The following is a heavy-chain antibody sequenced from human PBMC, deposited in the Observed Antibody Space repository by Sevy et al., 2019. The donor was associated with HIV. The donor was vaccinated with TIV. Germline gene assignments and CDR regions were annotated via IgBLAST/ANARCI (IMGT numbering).Heavy chain of an antibody. D-gene: IGHD2-21*02. CDR2: ISGSGGST. J-gene: IGHJ4*02. CDR1: GFTFSSYA. V-gene: IGHV3-23*01. Sequence: GGSLRLSCAASGFTFSSYAMSWVRQAPGKGLEWVSAISGSGGSTYYADSVKGRFTISKDNSKNTLYLQMNSLAAEDTAVYYCAKDPTGGNFDYFDYWGQGTLVTVSS. CDR3: AKDPTGGNFDYFDY.